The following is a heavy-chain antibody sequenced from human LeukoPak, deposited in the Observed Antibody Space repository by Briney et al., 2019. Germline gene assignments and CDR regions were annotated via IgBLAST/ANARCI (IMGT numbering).Heavy chain of an antibody. D-gene: IGHD3-10*01. Sequence: GGSLRLSCAASGFTFSDYYMSWIRQAPGEGLEWVSYISSSGSTIYYADSVKGRFTISRDNAKNSLYLQMNSLRAEDTAVYYCAREYYYGSGSYYGYWGQGTLVTVSS. CDR1: GFTFSDYY. CDR2: ISSSGSTI. CDR3: AREYYYGSGSYYGY. J-gene: IGHJ4*02. V-gene: IGHV3-11*01.